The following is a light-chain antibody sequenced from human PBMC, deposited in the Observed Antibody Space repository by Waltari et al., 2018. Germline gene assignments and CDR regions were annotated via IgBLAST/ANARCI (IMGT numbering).Light chain of an antibody. Sequence: DIQKTQTPSSLSASVGDRVSLTCRASQSISSYLNWYKQKPGKAPKLLIYATSSLQSGIPSRFSGSGSGTDFALTISSLQPEDFATYYCRQSYSTPYTFGQGTKLEIK. V-gene: IGKV1-39*01. J-gene: IGKJ2*01. CDR2: ATS. CDR1: QSISSY. CDR3: RQSYSTPYT.